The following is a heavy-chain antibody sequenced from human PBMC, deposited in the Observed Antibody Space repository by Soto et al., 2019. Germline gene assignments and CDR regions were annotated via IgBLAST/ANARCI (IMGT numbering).Heavy chain of an antibody. CDR1: GFTFSSHS. CDR3: ACSFTIFGVVSNWFDP. Sequence: GAPRISRATPGFTFSSHSKKWGPPAPGKGLEWVSSISSSSSYIYYADSVKGRFTISRDNAKNSLYLQMNSLRAEDTAVYYCACSFTIFGVVSNWFDPWGQGTLVTVSS. J-gene: IGHJ5*02. V-gene: IGHV3-21*01. CDR2: ISSSSSYI. D-gene: IGHD3-3*01.